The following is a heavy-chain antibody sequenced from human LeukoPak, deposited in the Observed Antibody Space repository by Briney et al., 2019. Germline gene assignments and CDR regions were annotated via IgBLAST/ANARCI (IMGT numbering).Heavy chain of an antibody. CDR3: ARQSAAAQYTNWFDP. Sequence: GASLKISCKGSGSRFASFWIGGVRQVPGKGLEGMGVIYPADSDTRYSPSFQGQVTISADKSTSTAYLQWSTLKASDTAIYYCARQSAAAQYTNWFDPWGQGTLVTVSS. CDR2: IYPADSDT. J-gene: IGHJ5*02. CDR1: GSRFASFW. V-gene: IGHV5-51*01. D-gene: IGHD2-2*01.